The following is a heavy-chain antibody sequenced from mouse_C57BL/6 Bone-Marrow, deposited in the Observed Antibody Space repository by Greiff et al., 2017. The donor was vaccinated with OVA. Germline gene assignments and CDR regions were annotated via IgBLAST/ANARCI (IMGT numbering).Heavy chain of an antibody. CDR3: TRDQGYDYDGGDFDY. V-gene: IGHV5-9-1*02. Sequence: DVKLQESGEGLVKPGGSLKLSCAASGFTFSSYAMSWVRQTPEKRLEWVAYISSGGDYIYYADTVKGRFTISRDNARNTLYLQMSSLKSEDTAMYYCTRDQGYDYDGGDFDYWGQGTTLTVSS. D-gene: IGHD2-4*01. CDR2: ISSGGDYI. J-gene: IGHJ2*01. CDR1: GFTFSSYA.